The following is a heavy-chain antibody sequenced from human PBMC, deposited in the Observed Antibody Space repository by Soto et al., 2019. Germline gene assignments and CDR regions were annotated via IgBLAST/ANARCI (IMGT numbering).Heavy chain of an antibody. Sequence: QVQLQESGPGLVKPSQTLSLICTVSGGSISSGASYWSWIRQHPGKALEWVGYIFFSGSTYYNPSLKSRVTISLNTSKNQFYLKVSSVNAADTAVYYCARDSSSYGYVNYYYGIDVWGQGTTVTVSS. V-gene: IGHV4-31*03. D-gene: IGHD5-18*01. CDR2: IFFSGST. CDR3: ARDSSSYGYVNYYYGIDV. J-gene: IGHJ6*02. CDR1: GGSISSGASY.